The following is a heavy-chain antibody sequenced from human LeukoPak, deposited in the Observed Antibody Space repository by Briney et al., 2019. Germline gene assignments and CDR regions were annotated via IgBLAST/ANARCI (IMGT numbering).Heavy chain of an antibody. V-gene: IGHV3-15*01. CDR2: IKSKADGATT. CDR1: GFTFSNAW. CDR3: TTDLGITMIRGVIVY. J-gene: IGHJ4*02. Sequence: PGGSLRLSCVTSGFTFSNAWMSWVRQAPGKGMEWVGRIKSKADGATTDYAAPVKGRFTITRDDSQNTLFLQMNSLKTEDTAVYYCTTDLGITMIRGVIVYWGQGTLVTVSS. D-gene: IGHD3-10*01.